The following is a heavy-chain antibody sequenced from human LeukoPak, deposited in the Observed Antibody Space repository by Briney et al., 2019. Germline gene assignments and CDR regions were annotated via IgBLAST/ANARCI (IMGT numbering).Heavy chain of an antibody. V-gene: IGHV3-21*01. CDR3: VRDGGVDRLGVAVTDGFDP. Sequence: GGSLRLSCAASGFTFNTYSMNWVRQAPGRGLEWVSSISSWNYFIYYADSVKGRFTIFRDSAKNEVYLQMNSLRAEDTAVYYCVRDGGVDRLGVAVTDGFDPWGQGTLVSVSS. D-gene: IGHD6-19*01. CDR2: ISSWNYFI. J-gene: IGHJ5*02. CDR1: GFTFNTYS.